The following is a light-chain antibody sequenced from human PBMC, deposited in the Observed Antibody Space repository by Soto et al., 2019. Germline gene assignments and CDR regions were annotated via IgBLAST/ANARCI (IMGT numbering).Light chain of an antibody. CDR2: GAF. Sequence: EIVMTQSPATLSVSPGETATLSCRASQSVGGAVAWYQHKPGQAPRLLIVGAFIRATGVPGRFSGGGSGTEFTLTISSLQSEDFAGYYCQQYKNWPPLTFGGGTTVEIK. V-gene: IGKV3-15*01. CDR1: QSVGGA. CDR3: QQYKNWPPLT. J-gene: IGKJ4*01.